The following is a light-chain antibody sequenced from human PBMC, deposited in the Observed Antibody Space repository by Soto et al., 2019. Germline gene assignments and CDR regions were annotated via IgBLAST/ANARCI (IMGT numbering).Light chain of an antibody. CDR1: SSDVGGYNY. CDR2: DVS. V-gene: IGLV2-14*01. CDR3: SSYTSSCRV. J-gene: IGLJ2*01. Sequence: QPVLTQPASVSGSPGQSITISCTGTSSDVGGYNYVSWYQQHPGKAPKLMIYDVSNRPSGVSNRFSGSKSGNTASLTISGLQAEDEADYYCSSYTSSCRVFGGGTKLTVL.